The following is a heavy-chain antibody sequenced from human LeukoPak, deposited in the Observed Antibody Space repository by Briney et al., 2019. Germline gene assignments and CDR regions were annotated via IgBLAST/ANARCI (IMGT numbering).Heavy chain of an antibody. D-gene: IGHD3-10*01. CDR3: ASGGLGARKYYSDPFHY. CDR1: GFIVGSKY. Sequence: TGGSLRLSCAVSGFIVGSKYMSWDRQAPGKGLEWVSIIYSAGATYYADSVRGRFTISRDNSKNTVFLQINTLRAVDTAVYYCASGGLGARKYYSDPFHYWGQGTLVTVSS. J-gene: IGHJ4*02. CDR2: IYSAGAT. V-gene: IGHV3-53*01.